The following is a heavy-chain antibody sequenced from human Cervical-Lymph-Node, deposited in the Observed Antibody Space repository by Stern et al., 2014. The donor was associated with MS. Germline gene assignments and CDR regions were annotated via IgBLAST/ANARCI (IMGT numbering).Heavy chain of an antibody. V-gene: IGHV4-4*02. CDR2: VSHLGST. J-gene: IGHJ3*02. CDR1: GGSITTSNW. Sequence: QVQLQQSGPGVVKPSGTLSLSCVVSGGSITTSNWRSWIRQSPGKGLEWIGEVSHLGSTNYNPSLKSRVTISVDKSKNQVSLKMNSVTAADTAVYYCASGHDAFDIWGQGTLVTVSS. CDR3: ASGHDAFDI.